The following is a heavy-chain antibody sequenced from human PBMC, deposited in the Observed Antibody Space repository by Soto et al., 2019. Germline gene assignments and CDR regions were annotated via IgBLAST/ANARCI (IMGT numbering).Heavy chain of an antibody. CDR1: GASVSSDNW. V-gene: IGHV4-4*02. CDR2: IVHSETT. CDR3: AKNGWYSADI. Sequence: QMRLQESGPGLVKPSGTLSLACAVSGASVSSDNWWSWVRQPPGKGLEWIGEIVHSETTNYNPSLKSRATISVDNSKNQFSLTLTSVTAADTAVYYCAKNGWYSADIWCQGTMVTVSS. D-gene: IGHD6-19*01. J-gene: IGHJ3*02.